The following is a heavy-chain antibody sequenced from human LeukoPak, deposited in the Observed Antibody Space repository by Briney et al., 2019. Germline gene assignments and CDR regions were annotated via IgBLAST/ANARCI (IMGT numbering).Heavy chain of an antibody. J-gene: IGHJ5*02. CDR3: ARDAASGNNWFDP. CDR1: GFTFSSYS. Sequence: GGSLRLSCAASGFTFSSYSMNWVRQARGKGLQWVSYISPSSSSIYYADSVKGRFTISRDNAKNSLYLQMNSLRAEDTAVYYCARDAASGNNWFDPWGQGTLVTVSS. CDR2: ISPSSSSI. D-gene: IGHD3-3*01. V-gene: IGHV3-48*01.